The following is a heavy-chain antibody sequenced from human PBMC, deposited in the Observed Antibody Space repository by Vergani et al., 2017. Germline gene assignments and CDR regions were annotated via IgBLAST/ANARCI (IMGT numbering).Heavy chain of an antibody. CDR1: GFTFSSYA. CDR3: TTDIDWNYILGWFDP. Sequence: EVQLLESGGGLVQPGGSLRLSCAASGFTFSSYAMSWVRQAPGKGLEWVSAISGSGGSTYYADSVKGRFTISRDNSKNTLYLQMNSLKTEDTAVYYCTTDIDWNYILGWFDPWGQGTLVTVSS. J-gene: IGHJ5*02. V-gene: IGHV3-23*01. CDR2: ISGSGGST. D-gene: IGHD1-7*01.